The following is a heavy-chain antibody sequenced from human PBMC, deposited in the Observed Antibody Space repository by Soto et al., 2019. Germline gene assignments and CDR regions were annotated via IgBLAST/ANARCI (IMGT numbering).Heavy chain of an antibody. D-gene: IGHD2-15*01. J-gene: IGHJ5*02. CDR1: GGSIIDSGSFY. V-gene: IGHV4-31*03. Sequence: TLSLTCSVSGGSIIDSGSFYWNWIRQHPGKGLELIGYLYYSGSTYYNRSLKSRATISLDTSKNQFSLKLTSVTAADTAIYYCARGEVVASNWFDPWGQGTLVTVSS. CDR3: ARGEVVASNWFDP. CDR2: LYYSGST.